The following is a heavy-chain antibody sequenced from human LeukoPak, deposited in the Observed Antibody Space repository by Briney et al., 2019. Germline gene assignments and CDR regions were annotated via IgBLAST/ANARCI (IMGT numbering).Heavy chain of an antibody. Sequence: PGGSLRLSCAASGITFSNYYMTWIRQAPGKGLEWVANIKQDATEIYYADSVKGRLTISRDNARKSLFLQMNILRVEDTALYYCARLNWDDGEVSGFDQWGQGILVTVSS. J-gene: IGHJ5*02. CDR3: ARLNWDDGEVSGFDQ. V-gene: IGHV3-7*01. D-gene: IGHD1-26*01. CDR1: GITFSNYY. CDR2: IKQDATEI.